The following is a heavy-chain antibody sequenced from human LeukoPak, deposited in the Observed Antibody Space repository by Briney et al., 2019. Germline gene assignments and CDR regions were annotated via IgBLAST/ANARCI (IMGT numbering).Heavy chain of an antibody. V-gene: IGHV3-13*01. CDR1: GFTFSYYD. D-gene: IGHD3-16*01. CDR3: IRDLGLSHAYGAFDV. Sequence: GGSLRLSCAASGFTFSYYDMHWVRHVTGKSLEWVSGIGKDGSTYYPGSVKGRFTISRENAKNSLYLQMNSLRAEDTAVYYCIRDLGLSHAYGAFDVWGQGTMVTVSS. J-gene: IGHJ3*01. CDR2: IGKDGST.